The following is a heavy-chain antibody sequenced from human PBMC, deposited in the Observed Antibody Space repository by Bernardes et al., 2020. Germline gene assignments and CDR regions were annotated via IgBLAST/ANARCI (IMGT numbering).Heavy chain of an antibody. CDR1: GFTFSSYA. J-gene: IGHJ4*02. V-gene: IGHV3-23*01. Sequence: GGSLRLSCAASGFTFSSYAMSWVRQAPGKGLEWVSHISVSGASIYSIDSVKGRFTISRDNSKNTLYLQMNSLRAEDTALYYCAKTRGSTSRDIDYWGQGTLVTVSS. CDR2: ISVSGASI. CDR3: AKTRGSTSRDIDY. D-gene: IGHD2-2*01.